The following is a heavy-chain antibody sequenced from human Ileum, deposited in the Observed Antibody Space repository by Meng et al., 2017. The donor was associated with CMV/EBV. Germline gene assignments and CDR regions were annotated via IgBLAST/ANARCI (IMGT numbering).Heavy chain of an antibody. V-gene: IGHV1-69*05. CDR2: IIPIFVTP. CDR1: GGTFTPHS. CDR3: ASGDGYNHNFDS. J-gene: IGHJ4*02. Sequence: CPASGGTFTPHSIGWVRQAPGQGLQWMGRIIPIFVTPNYAQEFQGRVTITTDESRTTAYMELSSLKSEDTAVYYCASGDGYNHNFDSWGQGTLVTVSS. D-gene: IGHD5-24*01.